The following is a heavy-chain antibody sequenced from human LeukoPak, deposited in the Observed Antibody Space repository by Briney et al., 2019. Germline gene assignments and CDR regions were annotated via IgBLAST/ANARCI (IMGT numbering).Heavy chain of an antibody. V-gene: IGHV3-15*07. J-gene: IGHJ4*02. Sequence: GGSLRLSCAASGFTFSNARMNWVRQAPGQGLEWVGRIKSKTDGGTTDYAAPVKGRFTISRNDSKNTLYLQMNGLKTEDTAVYYCTLSPLTVTPSFDYWGQGTLVTVSS. CDR1: GFTFSNAR. CDR3: TLSPLTVTPSFDY. CDR2: IKSKTDGGTT. D-gene: IGHD4-17*01.